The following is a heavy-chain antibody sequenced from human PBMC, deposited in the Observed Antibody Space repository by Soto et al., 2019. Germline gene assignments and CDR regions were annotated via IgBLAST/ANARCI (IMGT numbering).Heavy chain of an antibody. V-gene: IGHV4-61*01. D-gene: IGHD3-22*01. CDR2: IYYSGST. CDR1: GGSVSSGSYF. Sequence: PSETLSLTCTVSGGSVSSGSYFWSWIRQPPEKGLEWIGYIYYSGSTNYIPSLKSRVTISVDTSKNQFSLKLSSVTAADTAVYYCARDAGRYYDSTGYEFDYWGQGTLVTVSS. J-gene: IGHJ4*02. CDR3: ARDAGRYYDSTGYEFDY.